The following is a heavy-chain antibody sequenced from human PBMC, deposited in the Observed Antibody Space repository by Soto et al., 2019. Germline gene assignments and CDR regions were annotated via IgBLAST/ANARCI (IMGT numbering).Heavy chain of an antibody. D-gene: IGHD6-6*01. CDR1: GFTFSSYG. J-gene: IGHJ6*02. V-gene: IGHV3-33*01. CDR2: IWYDGSNK. Sequence: GGSLRLSCAASGFTFSSYGMHWVRQAPGKGLEWVAVIWYDGSNKYYADSVKGRFTISRDNSKNTLYLQMNSLRAEDTAVYYCAREPEYSSSSGYYGMDVWGQGTTVTVSS. CDR3: AREPEYSSSSGYYGMDV.